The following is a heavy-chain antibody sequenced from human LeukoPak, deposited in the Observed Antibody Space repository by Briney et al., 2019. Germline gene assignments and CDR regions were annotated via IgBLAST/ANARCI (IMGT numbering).Heavy chain of an antibody. CDR1: GYAFTDYY. V-gene: IGHV1-2*02. CDR3: TRGGSASYSPYHSVFDI. J-gene: IGHJ3*02. Sequence: ASVKVSCKASGYAFTDYYIHWVRQAPGQGFEWMGGINPNTGGTNFAQKFQGRVTLIRDTSIKTAYMDLTKLRPDDTALYYCTRGGSASYSPYHSVFDIWGQGTLVTVSS. CDR2: INPNTGGT. D-gene: IGHD2-15*01.